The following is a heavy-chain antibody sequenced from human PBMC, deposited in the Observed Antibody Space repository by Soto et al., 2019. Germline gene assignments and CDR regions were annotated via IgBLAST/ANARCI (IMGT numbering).Heavy chain of an antibody. Sequence: PSETLSLTCAVYGGSFSGYYWSWIRQPPGKGLEWIGEINHSGSTNYNPSLKSRVTISVDTSKNQFSLKLSSVTAADTAVYYCARVLKRTTGTTKVFDYWGQGTLVTVSS. V-gene: IGHV4-34*01. CDR2: INHSGST. CDR3: ARVLKRTTGTTKVFDY. D-gene: IGHD1-1*01. J-gene: IGHJ4*02. CDR1: GGSFSGYY.